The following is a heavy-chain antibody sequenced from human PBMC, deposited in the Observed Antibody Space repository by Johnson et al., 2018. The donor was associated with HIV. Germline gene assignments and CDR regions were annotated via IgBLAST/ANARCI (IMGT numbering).Heavy chain of an antibody. CDR3: AKSKLPDLVLDI. Sequence: QVQLVESGGGVVQPGGSLRLSCAASGFTFSNYDMHWVRQAPGKGLEWVAFIRYDGSHKYYADSVKGRFTISRDNFKNTLYLQMNSLRGEDTAVYYCAKSKLPDLVLDIWGQGTVVTVSS. CDR2: IRYDGSHK. CDR1: GFTFSNYD. J-gene: IGHJ3*02. D-gene: IGHD4-23*01. V-gene: IGHV3-30*02.